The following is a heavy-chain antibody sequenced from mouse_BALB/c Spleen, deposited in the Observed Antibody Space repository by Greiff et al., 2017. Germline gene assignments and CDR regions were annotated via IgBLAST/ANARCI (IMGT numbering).Heavy chain of an antibody. CDR3: ARSDYGNYRGAFAY. J-gene: IGHJ3*01. D-gene: IGHD2-1*01. V-gene: IGHV5-17*02. CDR1: GFTFSSFG. Sequence: EVHLVESGGGLVQPGGSRKLSCAASGFTFSSFGMHWVRQAPEKGLEWVAYISSGSSTIYYADTVKGRFTISRDNPKNTLFLQMTSLRSEDTAMYYCARSDYGNYRGAFAYWGQGTLVTVSA. CDR2: ISSGSSTI.